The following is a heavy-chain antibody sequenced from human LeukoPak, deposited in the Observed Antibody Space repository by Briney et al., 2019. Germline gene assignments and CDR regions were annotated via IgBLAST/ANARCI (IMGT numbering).Heavy chain of an antibody. D-gene: IGHD3-22*01. V-gene: IGHV3-74*01. J-gene: IGHJ4*02. CDR1: GFTFSSYW. CDR2: INSDGSST. Sequence: GGSLRLSCAASGFTFSSYWVHWVRQAPGKGLVWVSRINSDGSSTSYADSVKGRFTISRDNAKNSLYLQLNSLRAEDAALYYCARKLVYYDSSGYYQPTHYFDYWGQGTLVTVSP. CDR3: ARKLVYYDSSGYYQPTHYFDY.